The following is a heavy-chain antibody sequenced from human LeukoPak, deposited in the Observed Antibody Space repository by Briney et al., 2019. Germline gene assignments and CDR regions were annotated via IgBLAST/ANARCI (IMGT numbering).Heavy chain of an antibody. D-gene: IGHD3-10*01. CDR2: IRYDGSNK. CDR3: AKAGYVYGSGSYYHSDY. V-gene: IGHV3-30*02. Sequence: PGGSLRLPCAASGFTFSSYGMHWVRQAPGKGLEWVAFIRYDGSNKYYADSVKGRFTISRDHSKNTLYLQMNSLRAEDTAVYYCAKAGYVYGSGSYYHSDYWGQGTLVTVSS. J-gene: IGHJ4*02. CDR1: GFTFSSYG.